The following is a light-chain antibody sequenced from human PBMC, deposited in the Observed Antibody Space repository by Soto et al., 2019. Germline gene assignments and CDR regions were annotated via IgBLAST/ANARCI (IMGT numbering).Light chain of an antibody. V-gene: IGKV3-11*01. CDR1: QSLTPY. Sequence: EIVLTQSPATLSLSPGERATLSCRASQSLTPYLAWYQQKPGQAPRLLIYGSSNIATGIPARFSGSGSGADFTLTISSLGHENLAVYYCQHRSNWPPSYTFGQGTKLEIK. CDR3: QHRSNWPPSYT. CDR2: GSS. J-gene: IGKJ2*01.